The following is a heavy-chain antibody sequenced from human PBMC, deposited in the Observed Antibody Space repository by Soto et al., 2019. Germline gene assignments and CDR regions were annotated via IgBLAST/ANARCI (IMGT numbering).Heavy chain of an antibody. V-gene: IGHV1-3*01. Sequence: AAVKVSCKASGYTVTSYAMHWVRQAPGQRLEWMGWINAGNGNTKYSQKFQGRVTITRDTSASTAYMELSSLRAEDRAVYYCARPATPISYSYGMDFWGQVTTDTFS. D-gene: IGHD2-15*01. CDR1: GYTVTSYA. CDR2: INAGNGNT. CDR3: ARPATPISYSYGMDF. J-gene: IGHJ6*02.